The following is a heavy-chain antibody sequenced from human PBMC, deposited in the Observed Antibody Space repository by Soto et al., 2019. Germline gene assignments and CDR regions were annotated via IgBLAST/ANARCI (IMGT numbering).Heavy chain of an antibody. CDR3: AREGYCTNGVCPNWFDP. V-gene: IGHV1-18*01. Sequence: ASVKVSCKASGYTFTSYGISWVRQAPGQGLEWMGWISAYNGNTNYAQKLQGRVTMTTDTSTSIAYMELRSLRSDDTAVYYCAREGYCTNGVCPNWFDPWGQGTLVTVSS. J-gene: IGHJ5*02. D-gene: IGHD2-8*01. CDR2: ISAYNGNT. CDR1: GYTFTSYG.